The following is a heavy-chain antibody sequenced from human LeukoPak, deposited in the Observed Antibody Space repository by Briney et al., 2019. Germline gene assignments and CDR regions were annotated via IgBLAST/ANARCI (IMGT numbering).Heavy chain of an antibody. Sequence: SETLSLTCTVSGGSISSYYWSWIRQPAGKGLEWIGRIYTSGSTNYNPSLKSRVTMSVDTSKNQFSLKLSSVTAADTAVYYCARVIGAHKYYYYYMDVWGKATTVAVSS. CDR3: ARVIGAHKYYYYYMDV. CDR1: GGSISSYY. CDR2: IYTSGST. D-gene: IGHD4-17*01. V-gene: IGHV4-4*07. J-gene: IGHJ6*03.